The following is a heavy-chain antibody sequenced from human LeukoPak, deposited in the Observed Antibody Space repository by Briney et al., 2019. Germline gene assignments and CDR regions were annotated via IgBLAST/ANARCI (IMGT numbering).Heavy chain of an antibody. CDR3: AREFCSSISCYKALGY. D-gene: IGHD2-2*02. J-gene: IGHJ4*02. Sequence: PGGSLRLSCVASGFTFSSYAMHWVRQAPGKGLEYVSAISSNGASTYYANSVKGRFTISRDNSKNTLYLQMGSLRAEDMAVYYCAREFCSSISCYKALGYWGQGTLVTVSS. V-gene: IGHV3-64*01. CDR2: ISSNGAST. CDR1: GFTFSSYA.